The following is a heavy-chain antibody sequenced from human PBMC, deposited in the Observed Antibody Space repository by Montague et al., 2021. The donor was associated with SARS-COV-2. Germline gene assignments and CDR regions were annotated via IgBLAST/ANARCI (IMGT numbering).Heavy chain of an antibody. CDR1: GYTFTTYD. CDR2: MNPNSGNT. D-gene: IGHD3-10*01. CDR3: ARGSSLRGVIHNWFDP. V-gene: IGHV1-8*01. J-gene: IGHJ5*02. Sequence: SVKVSCKASGYTFTTYDINWVRQATGQGLEWMGWMNPNSGNTDYAQKFQGRVTMTRNTSISTAYMEMSSLRSEDTAVCYCARGSSLRGVIHNWFDPWGQGTLVTVSS.